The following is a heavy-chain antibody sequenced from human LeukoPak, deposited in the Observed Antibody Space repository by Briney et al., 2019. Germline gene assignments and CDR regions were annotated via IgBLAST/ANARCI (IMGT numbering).Heavy chain of an antibody. D-gene: IGHD3-10*01. CDR1: GFTFSSYS. CDR2: ISSSSSYI. Sequence: GGSLRLSCAASGFTFSSYSMNWVRQAPGKGLEWVSSISSSSSYIYYADSVKGRFTISRDNAKNSLYLQMNSLRAEDTAVYYCARGMVRGVIITFNAFDIWGQGIMVTVSS. V-gene: IGHV3-21*01. J-gene: IGHJ3*02. CDR3: ARGMVRGVIITFNAFDI.